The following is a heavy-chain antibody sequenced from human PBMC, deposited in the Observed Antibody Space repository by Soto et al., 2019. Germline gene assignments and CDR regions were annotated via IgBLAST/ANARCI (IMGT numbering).Heavy chain of an antibody. CDR2: ISYDGSNK. V-gene: IGHV3-30-3*01. J-gene: IGHJ4*02. CDR3: ARDQDPPIFGVDY. CDR1: GFTFGPFW. D-gene: IGHD3-3*01. Sequence: PGGSLRLSCAASGFTFGPFWMHWVRQAPGKGLEWVAVISYDGSNKYYADSVKGRFTISRDNSKNTLYLQMNSLRAEDTAVYYCARDQDPPIFGVDYWGQGTLVTVSS.